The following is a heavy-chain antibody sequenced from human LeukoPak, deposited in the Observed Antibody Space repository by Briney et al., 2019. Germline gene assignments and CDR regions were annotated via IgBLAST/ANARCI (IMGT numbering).Heavy chain of an antibody. J-gene: IGHJ6*03. CDR3: ARSVGNPPYYYMDV. CDR2: IYYSGST. D-gene: IGHD1-26*01. CDR1: GGSISSGGYY. Sequence: SETLSLTCTVSGGSISSGGYYWSWIRQHPGKGLEWIGYIYYSGSTYYNPSLKSRVTISVDTSKNQFSLKLSSVTAADTAVYYYARSVGNPPYYYMDVWGKGTTVTVSS. V-gene: IGHV4-31*03.